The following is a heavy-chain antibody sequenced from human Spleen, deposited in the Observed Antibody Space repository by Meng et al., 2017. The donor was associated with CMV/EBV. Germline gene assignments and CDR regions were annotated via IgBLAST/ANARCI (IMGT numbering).Heavy chain of an antibody. Sequence: CAATGFNCKGYSMNWVRQATGKGRKWVSSISSSSSYIYYADSVKGRFTISRDNSKNTLYLQMNSLRAEDTAVYYCARGAGWGAGFDYWGQGTLVTVSS. CDR2: ISSSSSYI. CDR3: ARGAGWGAGFDY. V-gene: IGHV3-21*04. D-gene: IGHD1-26*01. J-gene: IGHJ4*02. CDR1: GFNCKGYS.